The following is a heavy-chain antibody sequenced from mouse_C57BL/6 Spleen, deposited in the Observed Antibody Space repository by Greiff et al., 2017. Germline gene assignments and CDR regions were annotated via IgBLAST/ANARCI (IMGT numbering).Heavy chain of an antibody. D-gene: IGHD4-1*01. V-gene: IGHV2-6-1*01. CDR3: ARQGTGTGAYFDV. CDR2: IWSDGST. CDR1: GFSLTSYG. J-gene: IGHJ1*03. Sequence: QVQLQQSGPGLVAPSQSLSITCTVSGFSLTSYGVHWVRQPPGKGLEWLVVIWSDGSTTYNSALKSRLSISKDHSKSQVFLKMNSLQTDDTAMYYCARQGTGTGAYFDVWGTGTTVTVSS.